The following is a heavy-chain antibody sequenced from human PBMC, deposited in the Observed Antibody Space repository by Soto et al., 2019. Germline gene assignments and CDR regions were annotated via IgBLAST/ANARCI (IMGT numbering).Heavy chain of an antibody. D-gene: IGHD3-22*01. J-gene: IGHJ4*02. Sequence: QVQLQESGPGLVKPSETLSLTCTVSGGSVSGGSYYWSWIRQPPGKGLEWIGYIYYSGNTNYNPSLKSRDTISADTYKNQFSLKLSSVTAADTAVYYCARQTTYYYDSRGYYSYFDYWGQGTLVTVSS. CDR1: GGSVSGGSYY. CDR3: ARQTTYYYDSRGYYSYFDY. CDR2: IYYSGNT. V-gene: IGHV4-61*01.